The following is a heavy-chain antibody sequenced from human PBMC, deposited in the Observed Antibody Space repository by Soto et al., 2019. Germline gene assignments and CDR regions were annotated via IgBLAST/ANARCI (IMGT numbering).Heavy chain of an antibody. V-gene: IGHV3-30*18. CDR1: GFTFRSYG. CDR2: ISYDGSNK. J-gene: IGHJ6*02. D-gene: IGHD1-26*01. CDR3: AKEGDRAHYYYGMDV. Sequence: GGSLRLSCAASGFTFRSYGMHWVRQAPGKGLEWVAVISYDGSNKYYADSVKGRFTISRDNSKNTLYLQMNSLRAEDTAVYYCAKEGDRAHYYYGMDVWVQGTSVTVSS.